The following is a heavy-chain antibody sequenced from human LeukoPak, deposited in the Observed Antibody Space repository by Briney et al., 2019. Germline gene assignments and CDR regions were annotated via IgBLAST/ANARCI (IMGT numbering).Heavy chain of an antibody. D-gene: IGHD3-22*01. Sequence: GASVKVSCKASGGTFSSYAISWVRQAPGQGLEWMGGIIPIFGTANYAQKFQGRVTITADESTSTAYMELSSLRSEDTAVYYCARDSLGLLLGLRTAEYFQHWGQGTLVTVSS. CDR3: ARDSLGLLLGLRTAEYFQH. J-gene: IGHJ1*01. V-gene: IGHV1-69*13. CDR1: GGTFSSYA. CDR2: IIPIFGTA.